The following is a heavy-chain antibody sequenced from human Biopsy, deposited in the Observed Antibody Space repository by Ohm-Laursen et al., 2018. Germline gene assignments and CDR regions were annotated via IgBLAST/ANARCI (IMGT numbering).Heavy chain of an antibody. Sequence: ASVKVSCKASGYTFTGQYLHWVRQVPGQGLEWMGWINPHSGTTKFAQGFQGRVTMTRDTSIKTAYMELRRLRSDDTAVYYCAKGQDLRGGAEYFQHWGQGALVTVSS. D-gene: IGHD2-15*01. J-gene: IGHJ1*01. V-gene: IGHV1-2*02. CDR3: AKGQDLRGGAEYFQH. CDR2: INPHSGTT. CDR1: GYTFTGQY.